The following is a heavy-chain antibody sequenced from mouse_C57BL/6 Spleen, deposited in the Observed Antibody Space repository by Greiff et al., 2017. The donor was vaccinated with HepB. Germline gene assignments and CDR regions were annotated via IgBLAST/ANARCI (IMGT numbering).Heavy chain of an antibody. V-gene: IGHV3-6*01. CDR1: GYSITSGYY. D-gene: IGHD1-1*01. CDR3: ARGYYGSSYGY. Sequence: DVKLQESGPGLVKPSQSLSLTCSVTGYSITSGYYWDWIRQFPGNKLEWMGYISYDGSNNYNPSLKNRISITRDTSKNQFFLKLNSVTTEDTATYYCARGYYGSSYGYWGQGTTLTVSS. CDR2: ISYDGSN. J-gene: IGHJ2*01.